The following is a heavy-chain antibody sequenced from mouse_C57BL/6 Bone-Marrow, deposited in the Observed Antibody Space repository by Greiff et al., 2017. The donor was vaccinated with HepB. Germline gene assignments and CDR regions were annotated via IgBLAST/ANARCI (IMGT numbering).Heavy chain of an antibody. CDR1: GYTFTDYY. J-gene: IGHJ2*01. Sequence: QVQLQQSGAELVRPGASVKLSCKASGYTFTDYYINWVKQRPGQGLEWIARIYPGSGNTYYNEKFKGKATLTAEKSSSTAYMQLSSLTSEDSAVYFCARGVTTVVEDFDYWGQGTTLTVSS. CDR3: ARGVTTVVEDFDY. D-gene: IGHD1-1*01. V-gene: IGHV1-76*01. CDR2: IYPGSGNT.